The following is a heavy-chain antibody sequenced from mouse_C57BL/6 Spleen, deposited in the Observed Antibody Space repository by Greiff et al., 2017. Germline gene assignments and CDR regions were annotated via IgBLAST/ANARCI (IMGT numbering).Heavy chain of an antibody. CDR2: ISSGSSTI. Sequence: VQLKESGGGLVKPGGSLKLSCAASGFTFSDYGMHWVRQAPEKGLEWVAYISSGSSTIYYADTVKGRFTISRDNAKNTLFLQMTSLRSEDTAMYYCAREPHYYGSSVDYWGQGTTLTVSS. V-gene: IGHV5-17*01. CDR3: AREPHYYGSSVDY. CDR1: GFTFSDYG. J-gene: IGHJ2*01. D-gene: IGHD1-1*01.